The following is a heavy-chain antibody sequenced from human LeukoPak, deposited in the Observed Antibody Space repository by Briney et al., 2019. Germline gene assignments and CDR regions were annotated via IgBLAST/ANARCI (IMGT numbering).Heavy chain of an antibody. CDR1: GFIFSSYA. Sequence: GGSLRLSCAASGFIFSSYAMHWVRQAPGKGLEYVSAISSNGGSTYYADSVKGRFTISRDNSKNTLYLQMSSLRAEDTAVYYCVKDQSSGSPVYYFDYWGQGTLVTVSS. J-gene: IGHJ4*02. CDR2: ISSNGGST. D-gene: IGHD1-26*01. V-gene: IGHV3-64D*06. CDR3: VKDQSSGSPVYYFDY.